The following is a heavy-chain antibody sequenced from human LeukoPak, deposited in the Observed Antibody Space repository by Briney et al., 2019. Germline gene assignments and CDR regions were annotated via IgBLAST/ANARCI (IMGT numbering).Heavy chain of an antibody. J-gene: IGHJ2*01. CDR3: AKGRSSGAPHRWYFDL. CDR1: GFPFSSYA. Sequence: PGGSLRLSCAASGFPFSSYAMNWVRQAPEKGLEWVSSISISGGSTYNADFVKGRFTISRDKSKSTLYLQMNSLRAEDTAVYYCAKGRSSGAPHRWYFDLWGRGTLVTVSS. D-gene: IGHD3-22*01. CDR2: ISISGGST. V-gene: IGHV3-23*01.